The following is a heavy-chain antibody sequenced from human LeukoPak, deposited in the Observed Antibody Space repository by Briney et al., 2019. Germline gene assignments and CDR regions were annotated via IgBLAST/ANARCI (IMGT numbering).Heavy chain of an antibody. CDR3: ARLTHVPFDY. Sequence: PSETLSLTCTVSGGSISSYYWSWIRQPPGKGLEWIGYIYYSGSTNYNPSLKSRVTISVDTSKNQFSLKLSSVTAADTAVYYCARLTHVPFDYWGQGTLVTVSS. CDR2: IYYSGST. J-gene: IGHJ4*02. CDR1: GGSISSYY. V-gene: IGHV4-59*12. D-gene: IGHD4-23*01.